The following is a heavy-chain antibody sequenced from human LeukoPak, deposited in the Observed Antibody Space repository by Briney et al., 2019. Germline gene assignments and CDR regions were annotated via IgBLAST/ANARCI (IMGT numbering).Heavy chain of an antibody. V-gene: IGHV4-39*01. CDR3: ARLGRSYYLDY. D-gene: IGHD1-26*01. CDR1: SGSISSSSYY. J-gene: IGHJ4*02. CDR2: IYYSGST. Sequence: PSETLSLTCTVSSGSISSSSYYWGWIRHPPGKGLEWIGSIYYSGSTYYNPSLKSRVTISVNTSKNQFSLKLSSVTAADTAVYYCARLGRSYYLDYWGQGTLVTVSS.